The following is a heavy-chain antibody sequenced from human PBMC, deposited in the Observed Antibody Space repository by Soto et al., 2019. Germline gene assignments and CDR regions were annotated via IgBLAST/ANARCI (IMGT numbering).Heavy chain of an antibody. J-gene: IGHJ4*02. CDR3: ARVGSIEAAGTPDY. CDR2: ISGSGSTT. V-gene: IGHV3-11*01. CDR1: GFTFSDCY. D-gene: IGHD6-13*01. Sequence: GGSLRLSXAASGFTFSDCYMSWFRQAPGKGLEWVAYISGSGSTTHVADSVKGRFTISRDNAKSSVYLQMNSLRAEDTAAYYCARVGSIEAAGTPDYWGQGTLVTVSS.